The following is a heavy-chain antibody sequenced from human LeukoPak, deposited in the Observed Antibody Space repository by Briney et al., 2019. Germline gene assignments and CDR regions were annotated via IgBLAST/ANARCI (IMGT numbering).Heavy chain of an antibody. V-gene: IGHV4-61*01. D-gene: IGHD1-20*01. Sequence: PSETLSLTCTVSGGSVSSGRYFWSWIRQPPGKGLGWIGYIYYSGSTNYHPSLKSRVTISVDTSKNQFSLKLSSVTAADTAVYYCARDRDIPGTTSDAFDIWGQGTMVTVSS. CDR1: GGSVSSGRYF. CDR3: ARDRDIPGTTSDAFDI. CDR2: IYYSGST. J-gene: IGHJ3*02.